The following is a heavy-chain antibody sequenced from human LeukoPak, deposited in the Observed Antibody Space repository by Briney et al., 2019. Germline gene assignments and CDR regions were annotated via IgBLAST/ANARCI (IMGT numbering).Heavy chain of an antibody. J-gene: IGHJ4*02. CDR1: GGSISSGSYY. CDR2: IYTSGST. V-gene: IGHV4-61*02. CDR3: ARRTVGATLFDY. Sequence: TSETLSLTCTVSGGSISSGSYYWSWIRQPAGKGLEWIGRIYTSGSTNYNPSLKSRVTISVDTSKNQFSLKLSSVTAADTAVYYCARRTVGATLFDYWGQGTLVTVSS. D-gene: IGHD1-26*01.